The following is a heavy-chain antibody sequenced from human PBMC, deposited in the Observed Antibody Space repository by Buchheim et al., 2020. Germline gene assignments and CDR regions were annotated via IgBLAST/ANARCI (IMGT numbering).Heavy chain of an antibody. J-gene: IGHJ6*02. Sequence: EVQLLESGGGLVQPGGSLRLSCAASGFTFSSYVMTWVRQAPGKGLEWVSVISGGGGSTYYADSAKGRCTISRDNSENTLYLQMNSLRAEDTAVYYCANLKYCSTTSCRSYGMDVWGQGTT. CDR3: ANLKYCSTTSCRSYGMDV. CDR2: ISGGGGST. V-gene: IGHV3-23*01. CDR1: GFTFSSYV. D-gene: IGHD2-2*01.